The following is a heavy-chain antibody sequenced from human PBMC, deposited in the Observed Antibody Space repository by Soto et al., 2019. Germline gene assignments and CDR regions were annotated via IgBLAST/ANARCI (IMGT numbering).Heavy chain of an antibody. J-gene: IGHJ6*02. D-gene: IGHD2-15*01. Sequence: GESRKISCKGSGYSFTSYWFSWLRQMPGKVLEWMGGIDPSDSYTNYSPSFQGHVTISADKSISTAYLQWSSLKASDTAMYYCASPTHCSGGSCYRPYYYGMDVWGQGTTLTVSS. V-gene: IGHV5-10-1*01. CDR1: GYSFTSYW. CDR3: ASPTHCSGGSCYRPYYYGMDV. CDR2: IDPSDSYT.